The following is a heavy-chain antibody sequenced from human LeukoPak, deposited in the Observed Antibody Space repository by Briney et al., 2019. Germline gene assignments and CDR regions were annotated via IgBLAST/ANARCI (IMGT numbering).Heavy chain of an antibody. CDR3: ADSSGWYYFDY. V-gene: IGHV3-23*01. CDR1: GFTFSSYA. D-gene: IGHD6-19*01. Sequence: GGSLRLSCADSGFTFSSYAMSWVRQAPGKGLEWVSAISGSGGSTYYADSVKGRFTISRDNSKNTLYLQMNSLRAEDTAVYYCADSSGWYYFDYWGQGTLVTVSS. CDR2: ISGSGGST. J-gene: IGHJ4*02.